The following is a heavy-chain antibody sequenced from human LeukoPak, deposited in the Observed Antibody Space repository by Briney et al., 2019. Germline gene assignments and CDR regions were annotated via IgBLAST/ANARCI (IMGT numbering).Heavy chain of an antibody. CDR3: GQHYFDY. D-gene: IGHD2-2*01. Sequence: PGRSLRLSCAASGFTFSSYAMHWVRQAPGKGLEWVAVISYDGSNKYYADSVKGRFTISRDNSKNTLYLQMNSLRAEDTAVYYCGQHYFDYWGQGTLVTVSS. CDR2: ISYDGSNK. V-gene: IGHV3-30*04. CDR1: GFTFSSYA. J-gene: IGHJ4*02.